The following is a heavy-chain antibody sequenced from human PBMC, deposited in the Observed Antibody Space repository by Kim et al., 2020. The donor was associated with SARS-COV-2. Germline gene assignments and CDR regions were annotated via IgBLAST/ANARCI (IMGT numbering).Heavy chain of an antibody. CDR2: SSYI. V-gene: IGHV3-21*01. Sequence: SSYIYYADSVKGRFTISRDNAKNSLYLQMNSLRAEDTAVYYCARDLLMDYWGQGTLVTVSS. CDR3: ARDLLMDY. D-gene: IGHD2-8*01. J-gene: IGHJ4*02.